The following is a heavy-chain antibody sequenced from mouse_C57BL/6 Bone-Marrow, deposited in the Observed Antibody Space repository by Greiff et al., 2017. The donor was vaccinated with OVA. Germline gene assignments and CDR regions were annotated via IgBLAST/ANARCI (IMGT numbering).Heavy chain of an antibody. Sequence: EVKVEESGEGLVKPGGSLKLSCAASGFTFNSYALSWVRQTPEKRLEWVAYISSGGDYIYYADTVKGRFSLSSDNARNTLYLQMSGLKSEDTAVYYCTRDGYYAMDYWGQGTSVTVSS. D-gene: IGHD2-3*01. CDR3: TRDGYYAMDY. CDR2: ISSGGDYI. V-gene: IGHV5-9-1*02. CDR1: GFTFNSYA. J-gene: IGHJ4*01.